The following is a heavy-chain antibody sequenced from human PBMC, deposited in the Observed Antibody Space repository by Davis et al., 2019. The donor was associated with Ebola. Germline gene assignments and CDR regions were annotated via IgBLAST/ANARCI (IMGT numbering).Heavy chain of an antibody. CDR3: ARGDTAMAHYSPYYYYGMDV. J-gene: IGHJ6*02. CDR2: IIPILGIA. V-gene: IGHV1-69*04. CDR1: GGTFSSYA. D-gene: IGHD5-18*01. Sequence: SVKVSCKASGGTFSSYAISWVRQAPGQGLEWMGRIIPILGIANYAQKFQGRVTITADKSTSTAYMELSSLRSEDTAVYYCARGDTAMAHYSPYYYYGMDVWGQGTTVTVSS.